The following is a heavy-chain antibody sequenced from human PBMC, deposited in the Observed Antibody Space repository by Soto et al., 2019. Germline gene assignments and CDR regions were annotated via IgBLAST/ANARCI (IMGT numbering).Heavy chain of an antibody. CDR3: ARDRPFTIFGVVIPYNLWFRWFDP. Sequence: GGSLRLSCAASGFTFSSYWMSWVRQAPGKGLEWVANIKQDGSEKYYVDSVKGRFTISRDNAKNSLYLQMNSLRAEDTAVYYCARDRPFTIFGVVIPYNLWFRWFDPWGQGTLVTVSS. J-gene: IGHJ5*02. V-gene: IGHV3-7*01. D-gene: IGHD3-3*01. CDR2: IKQDGSEK. CDR1: GFTFSSYW.